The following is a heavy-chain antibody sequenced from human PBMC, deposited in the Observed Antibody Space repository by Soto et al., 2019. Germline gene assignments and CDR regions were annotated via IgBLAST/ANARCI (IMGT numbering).Heavy chain of an antibody. V-gene: IGHV3-30*03. CDR2: ISYDGGLQ. CDR3: VSDRGYGHASVPYP. CDR1: GFTFTSYG. D-gene: IGHD5-18*01. Sequence: QAHLVESGGGVVQPGRSLRLSCAASGFTFTSYGMHWVRQAPGTRLEWVAVISYDGGLQHYADSVKGRFTISRDNSKNMVLLQMNRLRAEDKAVYFCVSDRGYGHASVPYPWGQGTLVSVSS. J-gene: IGHJ5*02.